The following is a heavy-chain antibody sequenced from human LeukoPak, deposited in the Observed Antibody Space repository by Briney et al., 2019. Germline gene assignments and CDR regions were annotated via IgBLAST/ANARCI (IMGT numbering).Heavy chain of an antibody. CDR3: ARHQRIERMRYFDL. V-gene: IGHV5-51*01. Sequence: GESLKISCKGSGYSFTSNWIAWVRQMPGKGLEWMGIIYPTDSTTRDSPSFQGQVTISADKSINTDYLQWSSLKASDTAMYYCARHQRIERMRYFDLWGRGTLVTVSS. CDR1: GYSFTSNW. D-gene: IGHD1-1*01. J-gene: IGHJ2*01. CDR2: IYPTDSTT.